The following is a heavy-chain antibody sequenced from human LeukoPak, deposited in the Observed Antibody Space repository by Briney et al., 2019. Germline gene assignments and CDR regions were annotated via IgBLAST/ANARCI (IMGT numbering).Heavy chain of an antibody. D-gene: IGHD3-22*01. CDR1: GITLSNYG. CDR3: AKRGVVIRVILVGFHKEAYYFDS. Sequence: VGSLRLSCAVSGITLSNYGMSWVRQAPGKGLEWVAGISDSGGRTNYADSVKGRFTISRDNPKNTLYLQMNSLRAEDTAVYFCAKRGVVIRVILVGFHKEAYYFDSWGQGALVTVSS. CDR2: ISDSGGRT. V-gene: IGHV3-23*01. J-gene: IGHJ4*02.